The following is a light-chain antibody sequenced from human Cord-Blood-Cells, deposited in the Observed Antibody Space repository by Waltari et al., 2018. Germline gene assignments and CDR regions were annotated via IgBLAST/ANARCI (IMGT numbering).Light chain of an antibody. CDR3: QAWDSSTAV. CDR1: KLGDKY. J-gene: IGLJ2*01. V-gene: IGLV3-1*01. Sequence: SYELTQPPSVSVSPGQTASITCSGDKLGDKYACWYQQKPGQSPVLGIYQDSKRPPGIPERFSGSNSGNTATLTISGTQAMDEADYYCQAWDSSTAVFGGGTKLTVL. CDR2: QDS.